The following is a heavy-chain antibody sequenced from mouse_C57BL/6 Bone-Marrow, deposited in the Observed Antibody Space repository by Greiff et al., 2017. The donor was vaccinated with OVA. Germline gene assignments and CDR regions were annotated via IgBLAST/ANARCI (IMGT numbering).Heavy chain of an antibody. Sequence: QVQLKESGAELVKPGASVKLSCKASGYTFTSYWMQWVKQRPGQGLEWIGEIDPSDSYTNYNQKFKGKATLTVDTSSSTAYMQLSSLTSEDSAVYYCARRIYDGYGGFAYWGQGTLVTVSA. CDR2: IDPSDSYT. V-gene: IGHV1-50*01. CDR1: GYTFTSYW. J-gene: IGHJ3*01. D-gene: IGHD2-3*01. CDR3: ARRIYDGYGGFAY.